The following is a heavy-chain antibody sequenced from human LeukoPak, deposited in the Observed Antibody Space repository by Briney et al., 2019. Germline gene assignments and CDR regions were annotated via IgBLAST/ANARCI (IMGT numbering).Heavy chain of an antibody. J-gene: IGHJ4*02. CDR3: Y. CDR1: GGTFSTYA. V-gene: IGHV1-69*01. CDR2: IIPIFRAA. D-gene: IGHD5-18*01. Sequence: VASVKVSCKGSGGTFSTYAFSWVRQAPGRGLEWMGGIIPIFRAANYAQNFQGRVTLTADESTSTAYYCAGGPGYLGLQSYFDYWGQGTLVTVSS.